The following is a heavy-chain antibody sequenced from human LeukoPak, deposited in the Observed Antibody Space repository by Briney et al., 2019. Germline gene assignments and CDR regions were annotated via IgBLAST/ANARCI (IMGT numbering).Heavy chain of an antibody. J-gene: IGHJ4*02. CDR2: ISHGGSNN. V-gene: IGHV3-30*18. CDR3: AKVRVGTAHFDY. CDR1: GFTFSNYG. D-gene: IGHD2-15*01. Sequence: PGGSLRLSCAASGFTFSNYGMHWVRQAPGKGLEWVVVISHGGSNNNYADSVKGRFTISRDNSKNTLYLQMNSLRPEDTAVYYCAKVRVGTAHFDYWGQGTLVTVSS.